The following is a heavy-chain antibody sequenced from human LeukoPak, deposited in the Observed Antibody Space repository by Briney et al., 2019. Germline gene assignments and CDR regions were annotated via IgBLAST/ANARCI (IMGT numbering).Heavy chain of an antibody. V-gene: IGHV3-74*01. CDR2: INSDGSST. J-gene: IGHJ4*02. CDR3: ARVSCSRTSCYAGFTFSHPYDY. D-gene: IGHD2-2*01. Sequence: PGGSLRLSCAASGFTLTNYWMHWVRQGPGKGLVWVSRINSDGSSTNYADSVKGRFTISRDNAKNTLYLQMNSLRAEDTAVYYCARVSCSRTSCYAGFTFSHPYDYWGQGTLVTVSS. CDR1: GFTLTNYW.